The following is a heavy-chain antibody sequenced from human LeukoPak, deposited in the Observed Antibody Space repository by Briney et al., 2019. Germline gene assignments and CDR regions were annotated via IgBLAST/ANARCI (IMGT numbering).Heavy chain of an antibody. V-gene: IGHV3-7*01. Sequence: PGGSLRLSCAASGFSFNSYWMAWVRQAPGKGLEWVANIKEDGSDNRYVDSVKGRFTISRDNARSSLYLQMNSLRVEDTAIYYCAREQGLTSDYYGMDVWGHGTTVTVSS. CDR1: GFSFNSYW. CDR3: AREQGLTSDYYGMDV. D-gene: IGHD3-9*01. J-gene: IGHJ6*02. CDR2: IKEDGSDN.